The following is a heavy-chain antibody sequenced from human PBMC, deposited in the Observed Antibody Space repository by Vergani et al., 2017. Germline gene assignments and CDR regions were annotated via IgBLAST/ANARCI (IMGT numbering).Heavy chain of an antibody. Sequence: QVQLQESGPGVVKPSQTLSLTCAVSGGSTSSGDHCWTLIRQRPGKGLEWIGYIFYSGTTYDNPSLRSRLTISVDTSQNQFSLKLRSVTAADTAVYYCARVDTQVPATSHFYYMDVWGKGTTVVVSS. J-gene: IGHJ6*03. CDR1: GGSTSSGDHC. CDR2: IFYSGTT. D-gene: IGHD6-25*01. V-gene: IGHV4-31*11. CDR3: ARVDTQVPATSHFYYMDV.